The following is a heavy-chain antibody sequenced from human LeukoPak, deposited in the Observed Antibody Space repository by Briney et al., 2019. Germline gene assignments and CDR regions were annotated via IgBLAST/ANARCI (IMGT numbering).Heavy chain of an antibody. Sequence: GGSLRLSCAASGFTFDDYAMHWVRQAPGKGLEWVSGISWNSGSIGYADSVKGRFTISRDNAKNSLYLQMNSLRAEDTALYYCAKDRTGYYYYGMDVWGQGTLVTVSS. V-gene: IGHV3-9*01. CDR1: GFTFDDYA. J-gene: IGHJ6*02. D-gene: IGHD1-1*01. CDR2: ISWNSGSI. CDR3: AKDRTGYYYYGMDV.